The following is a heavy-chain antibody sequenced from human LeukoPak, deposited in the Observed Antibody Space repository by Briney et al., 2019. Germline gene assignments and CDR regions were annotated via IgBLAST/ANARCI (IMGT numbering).Heavy chain of an antibody. CDR3: ARGDSYYDFWSGHDAFDI. CDR2: IYYTGST. D-gene: IGHD3-3*01. V-gene: IGHV4-59*01. Sequence: SETLSLTCTVSGGSISRDYWSWIRQPPGKGLEWIGYIYYTGSTNYNPSLNSRVTISLETSKNQFSLNLSSVTAADTAVYYCARGDSYYDFWSGHDAFDIWGQGTMVTVSS. J-gene: IGHJ3*02. CDR1: GGSISRDY.